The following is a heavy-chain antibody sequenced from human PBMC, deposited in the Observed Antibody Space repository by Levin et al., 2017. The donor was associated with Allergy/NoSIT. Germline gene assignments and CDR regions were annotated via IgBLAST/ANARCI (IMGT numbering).Heavy chain of an antibody. CDR3: ARGPYDVWRDKLEYYFDS. Sequence: SETLSLTCGVSGGSFSGFYWSWIRQPPGKGLEWIGEINHSAKTNYNPSLKSRVTMSVDTYKNQFSLKVQSVIAADTAVYYCARGPYDVWRDKLEYYFDSWGQGILVTVSS. J-gene: IGHJ4*02. CDR2: INHSAKT. D-gene: IGHD3-3*01. V-gene: IGHV4-34*01. CDR1: GGSFSGFY.